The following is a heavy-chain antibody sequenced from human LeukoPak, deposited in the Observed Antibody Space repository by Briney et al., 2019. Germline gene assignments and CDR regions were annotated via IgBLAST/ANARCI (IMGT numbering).Heavy chain of an antibody. Sequence: SETLSLTCTVSGGSISTYYWSWIRQPPGKGLEWIGYIDYSGSTNYNPSLKSRVTMSVDTSKHQFSLNLSSVTAADTAVYYCARGMTTGPDPWGQGTLVTVSS. J-gene: IGHJ5*02. D-gene: IGHD4-17*01. CDR3: ARGMTTGPDP. CDR2: IDYSGST. V-gene: IGHV4-59*08. CDR1: GGSISTYY.